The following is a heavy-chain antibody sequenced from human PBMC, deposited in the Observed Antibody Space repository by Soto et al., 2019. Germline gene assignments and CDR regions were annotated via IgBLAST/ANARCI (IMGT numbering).Heavy chain of an antibody. V-gene: IGHV4-31*03. Sequence: SETLSLTCTVYGGSISSGGYYWAWIRQHPGKGLEWIGYIYYSGSTYYNPSLKSRLIISVDTSKNQFSLRLSSVTAADTAVYYCARERCSTSCPMDVWGQGARVTVSS. CDR1: GGSISSGGYY. CDR2: IYYSGST. J-gene: IGHJ6*02. CDR3: ARERCSTSCPMDV. D-gene: IGHD2-2*01.